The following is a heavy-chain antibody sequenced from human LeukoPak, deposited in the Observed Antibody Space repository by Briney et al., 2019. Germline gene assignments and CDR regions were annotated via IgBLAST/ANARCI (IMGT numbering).Heavy chain of an antibody. D-gene: IGHD3-10*01. V-gene: IGHV3-23*01. CDR1: GFTFSSYA. J-gene: IGHJ4*02. CDR3: AKDALWFGELLPLYFDY. Sequence: PGGSLRLSCAASGFTFSSYAMSWVRQAPGKGLEWVSAISGSGGSTYYADSVKGRFTISRDSSKNTLYLQMNSLRAEDTAVYYCAKDALWFGELLPLYFDYWGQETLVTVSS. CDR2: ISGSGGST.